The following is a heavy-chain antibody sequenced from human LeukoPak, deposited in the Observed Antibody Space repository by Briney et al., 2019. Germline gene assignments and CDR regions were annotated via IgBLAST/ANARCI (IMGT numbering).Heavy chain of an antibody. Sequence: PSETLSLTCNVSGDSMENHYWSWIRPPPGKGLEWIGYKYWSGTSNYNPSLKSRVTISVDTSNNQVSLKLTSVTAADTAVYYCARAGVQLWTDRELDLWGQGTLVTVSS. CDR3: ARAGVQLWTDRELDL. D-gene: IGHD1-1*01. J-gene: IGHJ1*01. CDR1: GDSMENHY. CDR2: KYWSGTS. V-gene: IGHV4-59*11.